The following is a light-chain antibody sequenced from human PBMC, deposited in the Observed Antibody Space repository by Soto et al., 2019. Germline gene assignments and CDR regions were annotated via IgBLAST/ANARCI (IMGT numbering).Light chain of an antibody. J-gene: IGKJ1*01. Sequence: DIQMTQSPSTLSASVGDRVTITCRASQSVRTWLAWYQQKPGKAPQVLIYDASSLGSGVPSRFSGSGSGTEFNITISSLQPEDLANYYCQQYKSFWTFGQGTKVEI. V-gene: IGKV1-5*01. CDR2: DAS. CDR3: QQYKSFWT. CDR1: QSVRTW.